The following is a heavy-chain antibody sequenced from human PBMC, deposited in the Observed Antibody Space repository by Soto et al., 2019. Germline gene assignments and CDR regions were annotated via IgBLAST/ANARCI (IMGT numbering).Heavy chain of an antibody. CDR2: IWYDGSNK. Sequence: QVQLVESGGGVVQPGRSLRLSCAASGFTFSSYGMHWVRQAPGKGLEWVAVIWYDGSNKYYADSVKGRFTISRDNSKNTLYLQMNSLRAEDTAVYYCARYRGSGRALARPLDYWGQGTLVTVSS. V-gene: IGHV3-33*01. D-gene: IGHD6-19*01. CDR1: GFTFSSYG. CDR3: ARYRGSGRALARPLDY. J-gene: IGHJ4*02.